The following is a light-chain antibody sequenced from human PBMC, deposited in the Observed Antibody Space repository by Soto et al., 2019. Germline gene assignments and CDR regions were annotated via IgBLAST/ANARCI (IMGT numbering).Light chain of an antibody. V-gene: IGKV3-20*01. Sequence: IVLTQSPGTLSLSPGERATLSCRASQSVSNSYLAWYQQKPGQAPRLLIYDASSRATGISDRFSGSGSGTDFTLTITRLEPEDFAVYYCQQYVTSSPRTFGQGTKVEIK. CDR3: QQYVTSSPRT. J-gene: IGKJ1*01. CDR1: QSVSNSY. CDR2: DAS.